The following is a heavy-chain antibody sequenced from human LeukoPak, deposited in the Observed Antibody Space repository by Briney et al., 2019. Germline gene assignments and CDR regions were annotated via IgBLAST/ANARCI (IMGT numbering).Heavy chain of an antibody. CDR1: GGSISSGSYY. Sequence: SQTLSLTCTVSGGSISSGSYYWSWIRQPAGKGLEWIGRIYTSGSTNYNPSFKSRVTISVDTSKNQFSLKLSSVTAADTAVYYCASGYGGIAAAGHLLDDYWGQGTLVTVSS. D-gene: IGHD6-13*01. CDR2: IYTSGST. CDR3: ASGYGGIAAAGHLLDDY. J-gene: IGHJ4*02. V-gene: IGHV4-61*02.